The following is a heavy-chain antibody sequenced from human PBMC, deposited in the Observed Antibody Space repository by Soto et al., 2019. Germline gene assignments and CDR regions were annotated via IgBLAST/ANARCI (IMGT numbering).Heavy chain of an antibody. CDR1: GYTFTGYY. CDR3: ARGYCSGGSCSAYYYYYYGMDV. V-gene: IGHV1-2*04. D-gene: IGHD2-15*01. CDR2: INPNSGGT. J-gene: IGHJ6*02. Sequence: GASVKVSCKASGYTFTGYYMHWVRQAPGQGLEWMGWINPNSGGTNYAQKFQGWVTMTRDTSISTAYMELSRLRSDDTAVYYCARGYCSGGSCSAYYYYYYGMDVWGQGTTVTVSS.